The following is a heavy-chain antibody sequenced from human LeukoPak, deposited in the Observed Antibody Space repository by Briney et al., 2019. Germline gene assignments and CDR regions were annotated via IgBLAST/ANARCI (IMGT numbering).Heavy chain of an antibody. D-gene: IGHD3-9*01. CDR2: IKTKSEGGTI. Sequence: GGSLRLSCAASGFTSTNAWMHWVRQAPGKGLEWVGRIKTKSEGGTIDYAAPVRGRSTISRDDSESTLYLQMNSLKTEDTALYYCSTDQGGDILTGCWGQGTLVTVSS. J-gene: IGHJ4*02. CDR1: GFTSTNAW. CDR3: STDQGGDILTGC. V-gene: IGHV3-15*07.